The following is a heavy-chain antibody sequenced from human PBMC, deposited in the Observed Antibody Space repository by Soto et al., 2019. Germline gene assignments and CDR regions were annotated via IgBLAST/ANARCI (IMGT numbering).Heavy chain of an antibody. D-gene: IGHD5-18*01. J-gene: IGHJ4*02. CDR2: ISSSGSTI. Sequence: LRLSCAASGFTFSSYEMNWVRQAPGKGLEWVSYISSSGSTIYYADSVRGRFTISRDNAKNSLYLQMNSLRAEDTAVYYCARRGGIQLWLPLDYWGQGTLVTVSS. V-gene: IGHV3-48*03. CDR3: ARRGGIQLWLPLDY. CDR1: GFTFSSYE.